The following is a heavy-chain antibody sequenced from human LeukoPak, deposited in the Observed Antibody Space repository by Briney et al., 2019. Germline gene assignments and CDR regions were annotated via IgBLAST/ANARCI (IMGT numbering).Heavy chain of an antibody. CDR3: ARRSIFGVVADY. CDR2: IYHSGST. Sequence: SETLSLTCAVSGYSISSRYYWGWIRQPPGKGLEWIGSIYHSGSTYYNPSLKSRVTISVDTSKNQFSLKLSSVTAADTAVYYCARRSIFGVVADYWGQGTLVTVSS. J-gene: IGHJ4*02. V-gene: IGHV4-38-2*01. CDR1: GYSISSRYY. D-gene: IGHD3-3*01.